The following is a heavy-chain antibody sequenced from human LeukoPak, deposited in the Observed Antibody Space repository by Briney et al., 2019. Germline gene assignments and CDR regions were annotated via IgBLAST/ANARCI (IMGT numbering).Heavy chain of an antibody. CDR3: ARYTYGGYYFDY. D-gene: IGHD5-18*01. Sequence: SETLSLTCTVSGGSISSYYWSWIRQPPGKGLEWIGYVYSGGSTNYNPSLKSRVTISVDTSKNQFSLKLSSVTAADTAVYYCARYTYGGYYFDYWGQGTLVTVSS. V-gene: IGHV4-59*01. CDR1: GGSISSYY. CDR2: VYSGGST. J-gene: IGHJ4*02.